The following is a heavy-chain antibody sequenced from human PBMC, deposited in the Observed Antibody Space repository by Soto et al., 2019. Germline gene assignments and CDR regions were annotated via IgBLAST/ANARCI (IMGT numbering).Heavy chain of an antibody. J-gene: IGHJ4*02. CDR3: ARGPSGWYGYDY. CDR1: GYTFTGYY. V-gene: IGHV1-2*04. Sequence: ASVKVSCKASGYTFTGYYMHWVRQAPGQGLEWMGWINPNSGGTNYAQKFQGWVTMTRDTSISTAYMELSRLRAEDTAVYYCARGPSGWYGYDYWGQGTLVTVSS. CDR2: INPNSGGT. D-gene: IGHD6-19*01.